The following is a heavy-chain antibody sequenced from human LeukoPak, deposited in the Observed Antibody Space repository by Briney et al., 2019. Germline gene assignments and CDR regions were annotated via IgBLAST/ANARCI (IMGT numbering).Heavy chain of an antibody. Sequence: GGSLRLSCAASGFTFSDYYMSWIRQAPGKGLEWVSYISSSGSTIYYADSVKGRFTISRENAKNSLYLQMNRPRAEDTAVYYCAMGNSGSYGMDVWGQGTTVTVSS. CDR3: AMGNSGSYGMDV. V-gene: IGHV3-11*01. D-gene: IGHD3-10*01. J-gene: IGHJ6*02. CDR2: ISSSGSTI. CDR1: GFTFSDYY.